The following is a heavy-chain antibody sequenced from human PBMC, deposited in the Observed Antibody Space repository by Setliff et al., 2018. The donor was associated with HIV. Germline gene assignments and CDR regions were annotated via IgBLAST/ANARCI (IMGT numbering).Heavy chain of an antibody. Sequence: ASVKVSCKASRYTFTDYFLHWVRQAPGQGLEWMGRINPSSAAANYAQKFQGRVTMTRDRSISTAHMELSRLRSDDTAVYYCATKVYCTNGVCLDAFDVWGQGTMVTVSS. J-gene: IGHJ3*01. CDR2: INPSSAAA. D-gene: IGHD2-8*01. CDR3: ATKVYCTNGVCLDAFDV. V-gene: IGHV1-2*06. CDR1: RYTFTDYF.